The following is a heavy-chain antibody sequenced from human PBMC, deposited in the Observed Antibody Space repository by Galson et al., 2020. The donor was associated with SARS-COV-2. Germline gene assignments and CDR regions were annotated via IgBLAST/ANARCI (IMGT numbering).Heavy chain of an antibody. CDR1: GSSFTIGYY. J-gene: IGHJ4*03. CDR2: IYHGEST. Sequence: SETLSLTCAVSGSSFTIGYYWAWIRQPPGQGLEWIGSIYHGESTNYNPSLKSRVTISLDTSRSYFSLKRSSVTAADTGVCLCARLSGYSSQYFDHWGQGTLVSVSS. CDR3: ARLSGYSSQYFDH. D-gene: IGHD6-13*01. V-gene: IGHV4-38-2*01.